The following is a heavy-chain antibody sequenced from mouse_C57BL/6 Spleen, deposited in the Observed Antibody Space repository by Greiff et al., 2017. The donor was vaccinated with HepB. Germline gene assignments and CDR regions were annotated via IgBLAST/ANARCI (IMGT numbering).Heavy chain of an antibody. CDR3: ARESNYVAMDY. D-gene: IGHD2-5*01. CDR2: ISSGGSYT. V-gene: IGHV5-6*03. CDR1: GFTFSSYG. Sequence: EVKLMESGGGLVKPGGSLKLSCAASGFTFSSYGMSWVRQTPDKRLEWVATISSGGSYTYYPDSVKGRFTISRDNAKNTLYLQMSSLKSEDTAMYYCARESNYVAMDYWGQGTSVTVSS. J-gene: IGHJ4*01.